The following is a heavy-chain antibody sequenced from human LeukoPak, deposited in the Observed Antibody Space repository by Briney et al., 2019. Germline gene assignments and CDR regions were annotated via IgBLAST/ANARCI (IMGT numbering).Heavy chain of an antibody. J-gene: IGHJ4*02. V-gene: IGHV3-7*01. D-gene: IGHD3-22*01. CDR2: IKQDGSEK. Sequence: PGGSLRLSCAASGFTFSSYWMSWVRQAPGKGLEWVANIKQDGSEKYYVDSVKGRFTISRDNAKNSPYLQMNSLRAEDTAVYYCAKEYYDSSGYYAAPYFDYWGQGTLVTVSS. CDR1: GFTFSSYW. CDR3: AKEYYDSSGYYAAPYFDY.